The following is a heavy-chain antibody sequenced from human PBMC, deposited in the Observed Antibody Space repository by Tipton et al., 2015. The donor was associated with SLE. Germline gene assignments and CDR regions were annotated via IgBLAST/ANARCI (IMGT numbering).Heavy chain of an antibody. CDR1: GFTFSSYA. D-gene: IGHD6-19*01. Sequence: SLRLSCAASGFTFSSYAMSWVRQAPGKGLEWVSAISGSGGSTYYADSVKGRFTISRDNSKNTLYLQMNSLRAEDTAVYYCAKGVAVAGDYFDYWGQGTLVTVSS. CDR3: AKGVAVAGDYFDY. CDR2: ISGSGGST. V-gene: IGHV3-23*01. J-gene: IGHJ4*02.